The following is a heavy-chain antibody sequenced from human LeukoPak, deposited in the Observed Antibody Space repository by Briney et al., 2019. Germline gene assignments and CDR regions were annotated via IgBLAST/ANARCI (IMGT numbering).Heavy chain of an antibody. V-gene: IGHV5-51*01. CDR3: ARGSVLMVYATNWFDP. CDR2: IYPGDSGT. J-gene: IGHJ5*02. CDR1: GYTFSNYW. D-gene: IGHD2-8*01. Sequence: GESLKISCQGSGYTFSNYWIGWVRQMPGKGLEWMGIIYPGDSGTRYSPSFQGQVTISADKSISTAYLQWSSLKASDTAMYYCARGSVLMVYATNWFDPWGQGTLVTVSS.